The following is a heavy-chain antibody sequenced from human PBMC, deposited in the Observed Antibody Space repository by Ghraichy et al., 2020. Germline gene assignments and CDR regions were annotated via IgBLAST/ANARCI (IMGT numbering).Heavy chain of an antibody. CDR3: ARGCYYYDSSGYCHPLDY. V-gene: IGHV4-34*01. J-gene: IGHJ4*02. Sequence: SETLSLTCAVYGGSFSGYYWSWIRQPPGKGLEWIGEINHSGSTNYNSSLKSRVTISVDTSKNQFSLKLSSVTAADTAVYYCARGCYYYDSSGYCHPLDYWGQGTLVTVSS. CDR2: INHSGST. CDR1: GGSFSGYY. D-gene: IGHD3-22*01.